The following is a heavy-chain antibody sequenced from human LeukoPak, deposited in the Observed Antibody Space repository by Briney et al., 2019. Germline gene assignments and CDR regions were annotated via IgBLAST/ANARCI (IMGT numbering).Heavy chain of an antibody. Sequence: GSLRLSCAASGFTFSSYEMNWVRQPPGKGLEWIGSIYYSGSTYYNLSLKSRVTMSVDTSKNQFSLNLSSVTAADTAVYYCAVISARDNHSMDVWGQGTTVTVSS. V-gene: IGHV4-59*04. CDR1: GFTFSSYE. J-gene: IGHJ6*02. CDR2: IYYSGST. CDR3: AVISARDNHSMDV. D-gene: IGHD1-14*01.